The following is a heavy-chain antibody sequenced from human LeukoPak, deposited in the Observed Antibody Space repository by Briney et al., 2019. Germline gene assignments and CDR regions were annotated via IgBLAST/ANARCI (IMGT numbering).Heavy chain of an antibody. CDR1: GFTFNTYW. CDR3: ARDLDYGGNSNFDD. D-gene: IGHD4-23*01. V-gene: IGHV3-74*01. Sequence: GGSLRLSCAASGFTFNTYWMHWVRQAPGKGLVWVSRINSDGRRTTYADSLKGRFTISRDNAKNTLYPQMNSLRAEDTAVYYCARDLDYGGNSNFDDWGQGTLVTVSS. J-gene: IGHJ4*02. CDR2: INSDGRRT.